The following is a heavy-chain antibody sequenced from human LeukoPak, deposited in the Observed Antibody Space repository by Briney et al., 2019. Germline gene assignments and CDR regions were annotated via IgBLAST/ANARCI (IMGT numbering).Heavy chain of an antibody. CDR3: ARGGSSGWYPSDAFDI. CDR1: GGSISSGSYY. CDR2: IYTSGST. D-gene: IGHD6-19*01. J-gene: IGHJ3*02. Sequence: SETLSLTCTVSGGSISSGSYYWSWIRQPAGKGLEWIGRIYTSGSTNYNPSLKSRVTISVDTSKNQFSLKLSSVTAADTAVYYCARGGSSGWYPSDAFDIWGQGTMVTVSS. V-gene: IGHV4-61*02.